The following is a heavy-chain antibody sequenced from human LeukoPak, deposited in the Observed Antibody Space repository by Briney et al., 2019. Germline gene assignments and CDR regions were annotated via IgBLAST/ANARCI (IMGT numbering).Heavy chain of an antibody. Sequence: GSSVKVSCKASGGTFSSYAISWVRQAPGQGLEWMGGIIPIFGTANYAQKFQGRVAITADKSTSTAYMELSSLRSEDTAVYYCARRTGFDAFDIWGQGTMVTVSS. CDR3: ARRTGFDAFDI. V-gene: IGHV1-69*06. CDR1: GGTFSSYA. CDR2: IIPIFGTA. J-gene: IGHJ3*02.